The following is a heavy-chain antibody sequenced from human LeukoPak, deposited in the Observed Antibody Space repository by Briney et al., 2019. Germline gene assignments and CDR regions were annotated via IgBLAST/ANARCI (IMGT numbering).Heavy chain of an antibody. V-gene: IGHV4-4*07. Sequence: SETLSLTCTVSGDSISGFYWSWIRQPAGKGLEWIGRVYSSGNSGTTNYNPSLQSRVTVSLDTSKNQVSLKLTSVTAADTAVYFCARESRMIAFDIWGQGTMATASS. CDR3: ARESRMIAFDI. CDR2: VYSSGNSGTT. D-gene: IGHD2-2*01. J-gene: IGHJ3*02. CDR1: GDSISGFY.